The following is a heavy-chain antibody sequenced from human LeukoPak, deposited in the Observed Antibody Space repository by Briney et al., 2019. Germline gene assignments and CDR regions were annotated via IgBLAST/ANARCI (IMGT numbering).Heavy chain of an antibody. Sequence: SETLSLTCAVSGDSISSGRYFWTWIRQPAGKGLEWIGRVYTVGTTDYNPSLRSRVTMSVDTSKNQFSLKLSSVTAADTAVYYCARAPSRSSTWFDPWGQGTLVTVSS. CDR1: GDSISSGRYF. D-gene: IGHD3-3*01. J-gene: IGHJ5*02. CDR3: ARAPSRSSTWFDP. CDR2: VYTVGTT. V-gene: IGHV4-61*02.